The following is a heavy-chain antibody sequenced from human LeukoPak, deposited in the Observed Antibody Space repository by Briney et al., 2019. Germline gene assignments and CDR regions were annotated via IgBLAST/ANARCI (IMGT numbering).Heavy chain of an antibody. CDR2: ISSNGSTI. Sequence: GGSLRLSCAASGFTFSSYEMNWVRQAPGKGLEWVSYISSNGSTIYYADSVKGRFTISRDNAKNSLYLQMNSLRAEDTAVYYCARDPLDYYDSSGYQPTGDAFDIWGQGTMVTVSS. D-gene: IGHD3-22*01. V-gene: IGHV3-48*03. CDR3: ARDPLDYYDSSGYQPTGDAFDI. CDR1: GFTFSSYE. J-gene: IGHJ3*02.